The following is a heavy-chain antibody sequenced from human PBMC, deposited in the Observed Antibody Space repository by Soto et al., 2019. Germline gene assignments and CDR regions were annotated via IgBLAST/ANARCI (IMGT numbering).Heavy chain of an antibody. CDR3: ARTLSGYASAYYYYYMDV. D-gene: IGHD5-12*01. Sequence: ESGPTLVNPTQTLTLTCTFSGFSLSTSGMCVSWIRQPPGKALEWLARIDWDDDKYYSTSLKTRLTISKDTSKNQVVLTMTNMDPVDTATYYCARTLSGYASAYYYYYMDVWGKGTTVTVSS. V-gene: IGHV2-70*11. CDR2: IDWDDDK. J-gene: IGHJ6*03. CDR1: GFSLSTSGMC.